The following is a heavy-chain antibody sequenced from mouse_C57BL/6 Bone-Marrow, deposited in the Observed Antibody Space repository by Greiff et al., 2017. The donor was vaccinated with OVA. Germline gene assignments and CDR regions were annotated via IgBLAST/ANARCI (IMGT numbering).Heavy chain of an antibody. CDR1: GFTFSSYA. V-gene: IGHV5-4*01. CDR3: ARDFITTVVARYYYAMDY. J-gene: IGHJ4*01. CDR2: ISDGGSYT. D-gene: IGHD1-1*01. Sequence: DVKLVESGGGLVKPGGSLKLSCAASGFTFSSYAMSWVRQTPEKRLEWVATISDGGSYTYYPDNVKGRFTISRDNAKNNLYLQMSHLKSEDTAMYYCARDFITTVVARYYYAMDYWGQGTSVTVSS.